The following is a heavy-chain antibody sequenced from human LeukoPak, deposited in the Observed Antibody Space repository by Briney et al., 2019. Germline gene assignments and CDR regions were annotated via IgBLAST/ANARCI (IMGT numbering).Heavy chain of an antibody. Sequence: ASVKVSCKSSGYIFTSYSMHWVRRAPGQGLEWMGIINPSGGTTNYAQKFQGRVTMTRDTSTSTVYMDLSSLRSEDTAIYYCAKDAPRIDGWFFLEYWGQGILVTVSS. CDR1: GYIFTSYS. CDR3: AKDAPRIDGWFFLEY. V-gene: IGHV1-46*01. J-gene: IGHJ4*02. D-gene: IGHD6-19*01. CDR2: INPSGGTT.